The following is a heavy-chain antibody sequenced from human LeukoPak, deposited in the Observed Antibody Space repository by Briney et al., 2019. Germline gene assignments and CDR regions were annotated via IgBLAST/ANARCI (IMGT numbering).Heavy chain of an antibody. V-gene: IGHV3-48*02. J-gene: IGHJ4*02. D-gene: IGHD6-13*01. Sequence: GGSLRLSCAASGFTFSSYSMNWVRQAPGKGLAWVSYISSSSSTIYYADSVKGRFTISRDNAKNSLYLQMNSLRDEDTAVYYCARETDEWGGSSWYGYWGQGTLVTVSS. CDR2: ISSSSSTI. CDR3: ARETDEWGGSSWYGY. CDR1: GFTFSSYS.